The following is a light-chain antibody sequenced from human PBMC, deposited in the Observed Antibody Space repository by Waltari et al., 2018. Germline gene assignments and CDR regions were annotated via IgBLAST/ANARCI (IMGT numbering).Light chain of an antibody. Sequence: QSALTQPAPVSGSPGQSITISCTGTSSDGGAYDYVPWYQQYPGQAPQPVIHDVSSRPSGTSDRFSGSKSGNTASLIISGLQADDEADYYCSSYTASRHYVFGTGTKVTVL. CDR3: SSYTASRHYV. V-gene: IGLV2-14*03. J-gene: IGLJ1*01. CDR2: DVS. CDR1: SSDGGAYDY.